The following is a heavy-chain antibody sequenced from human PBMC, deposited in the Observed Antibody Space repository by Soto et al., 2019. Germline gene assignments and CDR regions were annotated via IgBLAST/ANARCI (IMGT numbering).Heavy chain of an antibody. V-gene: IGHV3-48*01. Sequence: EVQLVESGGGLVQPGGSLRLSCAASGFTFSSYSMNWVRQAPGKGLEWVSYISSSSSTIYYADSVKGRFTISRDNAKNSLYLQMNSLRAEDTAVYYCASPTYYYDSSGYYSAEYFQHWGQGTLVTVSS. CDR2: ISSSSSTI. CDR1: GFTFSSYS. J-gene: IGHJ1*01. D-gene: IGHD3-22*01. CDR3: ASPTYYYDSSGYYSAEYFQH.